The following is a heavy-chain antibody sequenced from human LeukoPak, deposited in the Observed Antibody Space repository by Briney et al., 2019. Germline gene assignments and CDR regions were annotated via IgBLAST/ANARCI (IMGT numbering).Heavy chain of an antibody. CDR2: INHSGST. V-gene: IGHV4-34*01. CDR3: ARGNYDILTGYPY. CDR1: GGSFSGYY. Sequence: PSETLSLTCAVYGGSFSGYYWSWIRQPPGKGLEWSGEINHSGSTNYNPSLKSRVTISGDTSKNQFSLKLSSVTAADTAVYYCARGNYDILTGYPYWGQGTLVTVSS. D-gene: IGHD3-9*01. J-gene: IGHJ4*02.